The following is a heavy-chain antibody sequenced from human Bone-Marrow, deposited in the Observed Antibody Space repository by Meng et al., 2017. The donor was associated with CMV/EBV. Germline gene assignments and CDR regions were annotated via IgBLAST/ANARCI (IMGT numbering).Heavy chain of an antibody. CDR3: ARGLGIAVAGPMPFDY. CDR2: INPSGGST. D-gene: IGHD6-19*01. J-gene: IGHJ4*02. V-gene: IGHV1-46*01. CDR1: GYTFISYY. Sequence: ASVKVSCKTSGYTFISYYMHWVRQAPGQGLEWMGIINPSGGSTSYAQKFQGRVTMTRDTSTSTAYMELRSLRSDDTAVYYCARGLGIAVAGPMPFDYWGQGTLVTVSS.